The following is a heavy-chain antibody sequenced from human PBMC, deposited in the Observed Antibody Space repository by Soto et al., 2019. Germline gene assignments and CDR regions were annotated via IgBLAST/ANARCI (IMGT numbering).Heavy chain of an antibody. V-gene: IGHV1-18*01. J-gene: IGHJ2*01. CDR1: GYNFTRYG. Sequence: QVQLVQSGAEVKKPGASVKVSCKASGYNFTRYGISWVRQAPGQGLEWMGWISAYNGNTNYAQKLQGRGTMTTDTSTSTAYMQVRSLRSADRAVYYCASEEGGLLDVASWYFDLWGRGTLVTVSS. CDR2: ISAYNGNT. CDR3: ASEEGGLLDVASWYFDL. D-gene: IGHD3-3*01.